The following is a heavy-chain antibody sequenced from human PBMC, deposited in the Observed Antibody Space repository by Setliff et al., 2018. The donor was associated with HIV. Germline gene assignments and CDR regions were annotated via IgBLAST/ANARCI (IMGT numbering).Heavy chain of an antibody. CDR1: GGSFSGYY. CDR2: VHYSGST. D-gene: IGHD3-10*01. CDR3: ARLSGGMVPNY. J-gene: IGHJ4*02. Sequence: PSETLSLTCAVYGGSFSGYYWGWIRQPPGKGLEWIGSVHYSGSTYHNPSLNSRATTSIDTPKNQFSLKLNSVTAADTAVYYCARLSGGMVPNYWGPGTLVTVSS. V-gene: IGHV4-34*11.